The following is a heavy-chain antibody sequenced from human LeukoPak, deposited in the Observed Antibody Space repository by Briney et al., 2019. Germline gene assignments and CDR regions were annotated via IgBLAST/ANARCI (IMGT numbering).Heavy chain of an antibody. CDR1: GGSFSGYY. J-gene: IGHJ4*02. CDR3: ARGPYCSSTSCKDY. CDR2: INHSGST. D-gene: IGHD2-2*01. Sequence: KPSETLSLTCAVYGGSFSGYYWSWIRQPPGKGLEWIGEINHSGSTNYNPSLKSRVTISVDTSKNQFSLKLSSVTAADTAVYYCARGPYCSSTSCKDYWGQGTLVTVSS. V-gene: IGHV4-34*01.